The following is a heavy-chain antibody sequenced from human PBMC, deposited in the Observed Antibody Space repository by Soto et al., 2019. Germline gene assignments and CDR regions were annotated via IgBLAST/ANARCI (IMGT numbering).Heavy chain of an antibody. CDR1: GGTFSSYA. Sequence: GASVKVSCKASGGTFSSYAISWVRQAPGQGLEWMGGIIPIFGTANYAQKFQGRVTITADESTSTAYMELSSLRSEDTAVYYCARVLSDYTDWFDPWGQGTLVTVSS. J-gene: IGHJ5*02. CDR3: ARVLSDYTDWFDP. CDR2: IIPIFGTA. V-gene: IGHV1-69*13. D-gene: IGHD4-17*01.